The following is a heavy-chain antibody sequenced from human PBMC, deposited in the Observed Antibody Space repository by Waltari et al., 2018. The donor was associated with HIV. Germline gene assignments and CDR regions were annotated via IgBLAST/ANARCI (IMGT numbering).Heavy chain of an antibody. V-gene: IGHV3-21*01. CDR1: GFTFSNFS. CDR2: SSSCSSYI. CDR3: ARVNTMVQGVRVYYYGMDV. D-gene: IGHD3-10*01. Sequence: EVQLVESGGGLVKPGGSLRLSCAASGFTFSNFSMNWVRQAPGKGLGLVSSSSSCSSYIYYADSVKVRFTISRDNAKNSLYLQMNSLRVEDTAVYYCARVNTMVQGVRVYYYGMDVWGQGTTVTVSS. J-gene: IGHJ6*02.